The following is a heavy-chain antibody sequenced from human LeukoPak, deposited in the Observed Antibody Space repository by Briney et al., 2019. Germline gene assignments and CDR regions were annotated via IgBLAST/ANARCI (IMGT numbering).Heavy chain of an antibody. CDR3: ARDPTSIIPQWEPIDY. D-gene: IGHD1-26*01. Sequence: PGGSLRLSCAASGFTFSSYSMNWVRQAPGKGLEWVSSISSSSSYIYYADSVKGRFTISRDNAKRSLYLQMNSLRVEDTAVYYCARDPTSIIPQWEPIDYWGQGTLVTVSS. CDR1: GFTFSSYS. CDR2: ISSSSSYI. V-gene: IGHV3-21*01. J-gene: IGHJ4*02.